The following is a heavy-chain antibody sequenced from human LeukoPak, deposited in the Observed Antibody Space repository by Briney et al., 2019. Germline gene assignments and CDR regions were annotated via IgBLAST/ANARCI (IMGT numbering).Heavy chain of an antibody. CDR3: ARGYNWNYELFDY. J-gene: IGHJ4*02. CDR2: IYPGDSDT. D-gene: IGHD1-7*01. V-gene: IGHV5-51*01. CDR1: GYSFTSYW. Sequence: GESLKISCKGSGYSFTSYWIGWVRQMPGKGLEWIGIIYPGDSDTRYSPSFQGQVTISADKSISTAYLQWSSLKASDTAMYYCARGYNWNYELFDYWGQGTLVTVSS.